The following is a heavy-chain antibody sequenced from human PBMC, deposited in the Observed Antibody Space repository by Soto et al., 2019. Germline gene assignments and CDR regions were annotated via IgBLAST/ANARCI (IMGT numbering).Heavy chain of an antibody. CDR1: GFTFSSYA. CDR3: ARDKIPSYSSGWYGWFDP. V-gene: IGHV3-30-3*01. CDR2: ISYDGSNK. D-gene: IGHD6-19*01. J-gene: IGHJ5*02. Sequence: PGGSLRLSCAASGFTFSSYAMHWVRQAPGKGLEWVAVISYDGSNKYYADSVKGRFIISRDNSKNTLYLQMNSLRAEDTAVYYCARDKIPSYSSGWYGWFDPWGQGTLVTVSS.